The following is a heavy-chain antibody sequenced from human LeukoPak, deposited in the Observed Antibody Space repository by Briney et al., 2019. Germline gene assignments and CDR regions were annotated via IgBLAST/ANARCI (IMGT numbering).Heavy chain of an antibody. D-gene: IGHD4-17*01. CDR2: ISASGDST. J-gene: IGHJ5*02. CDR1: GFTFRSNL. V-gene: IGHV3-23*01. Sequence: GGSLRLSCVASGFTFRSNLMNWVRQAPGKGLEWVSAISASGDSTYYADSAKGRFTIPRDNSKNTLHLQMNSLRAEDTAVYYCAKPDYARGHWFDPWGQGTLVTVSS. CDR3: AKPDYARGHWFDP.